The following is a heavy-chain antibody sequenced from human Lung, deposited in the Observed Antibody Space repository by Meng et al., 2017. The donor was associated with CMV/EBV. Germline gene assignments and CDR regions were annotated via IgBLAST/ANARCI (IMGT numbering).Heavy chain of an antibody. D-gene: IGHD2-21*01. CDR2: ISSSGTYI. Sequence: GESLKISCAASGFTFSSYSMNWVRQAPGKGLEWVSSISSSGTYIYYVDSVKGRFTISRDNAQNSLYLQMNSLRAEDTAVYYCARDVSPRSSAYFAIYYFYALDVWXQGTTVXVSS. CDR1: GFTFSSYS. V-gene: IGHV3-21*01. J-gene: IGHJ6*02. CDR3: ARDVSPRSSAYFAIYYFYALDV.